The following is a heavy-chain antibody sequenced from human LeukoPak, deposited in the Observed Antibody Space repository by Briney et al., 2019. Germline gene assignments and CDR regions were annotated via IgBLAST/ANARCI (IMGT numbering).Heavy chain of an antibody. J-gene: IGHJ4*02. CDR2: IYYSGST. Sequence: SETLSLTCTVSGGSISSYYWSWIRQPPGKGLEWIGYIYYSGSTNYNPSLKSRVTISVDTSKNQFSLKLSSVTAADTAVYYCAGSPSPYYDFWSAYYFDYWGQGTLVTVSS. CDR1: GGSISSYY. D-gene: IGHD3-3*01. CDR3: AGSPSPYYDFWSAYYFDY. V-gene: IGHV4-59*01.